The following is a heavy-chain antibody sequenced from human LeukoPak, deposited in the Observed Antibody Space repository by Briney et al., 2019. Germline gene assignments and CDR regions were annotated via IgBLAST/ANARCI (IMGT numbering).Heavy chain of an antibody. Sequence: SVKVSCKASGGTFSSYAISWVRQAPGQGLEWMGGIIPIFGTANYAQKFQGRVTITADESTSTAYMELSSLRSEDTAVYYCATPQLGSGSYYSPFDYWGQGTLVTVSS. CDR3: ATPQLGSGSYYSPFDY. J-gene: IGHJ4*02. D-gene: IGHD3-10*01. CDR1: GGTFSSYA. V-gene: IGHV1-69*13. CDR2: IIPIFGTA.